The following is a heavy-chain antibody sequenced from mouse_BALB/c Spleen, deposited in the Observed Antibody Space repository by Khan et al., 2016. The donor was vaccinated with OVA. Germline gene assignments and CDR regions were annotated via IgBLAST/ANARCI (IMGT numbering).Heavy chain of an antibody. CDR3: ARSNYYGRSLYAMNY. CDR1: GYTFTSYW. Sequence: DLVKPGASVKLSCKASGYTFTSYWINWIKHRPGQGLEWIGRLAPGSGSSDYNEMFKGTATLTVDTSSSTAYIQLSSLSSEDSAVYFCARSNYYGRSLYAMNYWGQGTSVTVSS. D-gene: IGHD1-1*01. CDR2: LAPGSGSS. V-gene: IGHV1S41*01. J-gene: IGHJ4*01.